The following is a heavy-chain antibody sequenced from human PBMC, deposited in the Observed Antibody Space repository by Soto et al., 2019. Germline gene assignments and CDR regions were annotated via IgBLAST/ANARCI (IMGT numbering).Heavy chain of an antibody. CDR3: AREGYYYGSGSYSPPRYYGMDV. CDR1: GYTFTNYG. D-gene: IGHD3-10*01. Sequence: QIQLVQSGAEVKKVGASVKVSCKASGYTFTNYGISWVRQALGQGLEWMGWISAYNDNTNYAQKFQGRVTLTTDTSTRTAYMERRSLTSDDTAVYYCAREGYYYGSGSYSPPRYYGMDVWGQGTTVTVFS. V-gene: IGHV1-18*01. CDR2: ISAYNDNT. J-gene: IGHJ6*02.